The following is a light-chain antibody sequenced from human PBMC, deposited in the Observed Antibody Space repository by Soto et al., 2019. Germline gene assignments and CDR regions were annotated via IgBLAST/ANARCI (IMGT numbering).Light chain of an antibody. Sequence: QSDLTKPPSASGIPGQRGTISCSGSSSNIGSNTVNWYQQLPGTAPKLLIYSNNQRPSGVPDRFSGSKSGTSASLAISGLQSEDEADYYCAAWDDSLNGYVFGTGTKVTVL. J-gene: IGLJ1*01. V-gene: IGLV1-44*01. CDR2: SNN. CDR1: SSNIGSNT. CDR3: AAWDDSLNGYV.